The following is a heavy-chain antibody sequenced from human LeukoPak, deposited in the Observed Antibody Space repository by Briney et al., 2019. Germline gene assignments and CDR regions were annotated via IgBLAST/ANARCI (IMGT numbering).Heavy chain of an antibody. Sequence: GALRLSCAASGFTFSSYWMSWVRQAPGKGLEWVANINLDGSEINYLDSLTGRLTISGDNAKDSLYLQMNGLRAEDTAVYFCVRDRGYSTFDYWGQGTLVTVSS. V-gene: IGHV3-7*03. J-gene: IGHJ4*02. CDR2: INLDGSEI. CDR1: GFTFSSYW. D-gene: IGHD3-22*01. CDR3: VRDRGYSTFDY.